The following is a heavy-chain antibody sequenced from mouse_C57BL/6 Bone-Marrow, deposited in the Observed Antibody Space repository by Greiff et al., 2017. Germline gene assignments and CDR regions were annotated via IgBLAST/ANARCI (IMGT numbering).Heavy chain of an antibody. CDR1: GYTFTSYW. Sequence: QVQLQQPGAELVKPGASVKLSCKASGYTFTSYWMHWVKQRPGQGLEWIGMIHPNSGSTNYNEKFKSKATLTVDKSSSTAYMQLSSLTSEDSAVYYCAYSNYVGYWCFDVWGTGTTVTVSS. CDR2: IHPNSGST. D-gene: IGHD2-5*01. V-gene: IGHV1-64*01. CDR3: AYSNYVGYWCFDV. J-gene: IGHJ1*03.